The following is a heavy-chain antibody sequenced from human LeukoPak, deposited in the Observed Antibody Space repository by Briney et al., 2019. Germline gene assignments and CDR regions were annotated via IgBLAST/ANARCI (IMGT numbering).Heavy chain of an antibody. J-gene: IGHJ4*02. Sequence: PSETLSLTCAVSGGSISSNNWWSWVRQPPGKGLEWIGEIYHRGSTNYNPSLKSRVSISVDTSKNQFSLSLSSVTAADTAVYYCAREYSSGWSGAGYWGQGTLVTVSS. CDR1: GGSISSNNW. V-gene: IGHV4-4*02. CDR3: AREYSSGWSGAGY. D-gene: IGHD6-19*01. CDR2: IYHRGST.